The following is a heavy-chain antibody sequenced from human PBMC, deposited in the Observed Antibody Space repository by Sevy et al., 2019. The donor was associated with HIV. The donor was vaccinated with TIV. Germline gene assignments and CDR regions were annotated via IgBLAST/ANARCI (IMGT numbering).Heavy chain of an antibody. CDR3: ATDKGGYDPFDY. CDR2: ISYSSEYI. J-gene: IGHJ4*02. Sequence: GGSLRLSCAASGFTFSSYTLNWVRQAPGKGLEWVSSISYSSEYIYYADSVKGRFTISRDNAKSSLYLQMNSLRAEDTAVYYCATDKGGYDPFDYWGLGTLVTVSS. D-gene: IGHD5-12*01. CDR1: GFTFSSYT. V-gene: IGHV3-21*01.